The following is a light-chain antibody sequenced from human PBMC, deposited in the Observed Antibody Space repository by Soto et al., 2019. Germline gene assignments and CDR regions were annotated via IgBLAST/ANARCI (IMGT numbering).Light chain of an antibody. CDR2: GAS. J-gene: IGKJ5*01. CDR1: QSVSSSY. CDR3: QQYGSPPFT. Sequence: LSASPGTIFTITGRAGTLSCTATQSVSSSYLAWYQQKPGQAPRLLIYGASTRATGIPERFSGSGSGTDFTLTISRLEPEDFAVYYCQQYGSPPFTFGQGTRLEIK. V-gene: IGKV3-20*01.